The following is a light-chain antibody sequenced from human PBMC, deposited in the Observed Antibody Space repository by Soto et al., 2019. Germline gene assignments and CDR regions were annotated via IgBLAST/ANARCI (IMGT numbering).Light chain of an antibody. J-gene: IGKJ1*01. V-gene: IGKV1-33*01. CDR2: DAS. CDR3: QHPGT. Sequence: DIKFTQSPSSLSASVGDRVIITCQASQDITTHLNWYQQKPGRAPQLLIFDASNLETGVPSRFSASGYGTHFRFTISGVKPEDVAAYYCQHPGTFGQGTKVDIK. CDR1: QDITTH.